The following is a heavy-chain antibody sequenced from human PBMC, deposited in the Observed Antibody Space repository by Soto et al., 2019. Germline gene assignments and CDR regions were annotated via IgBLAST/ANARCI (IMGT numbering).Heavy chain of an antibody. CDR1: GYSISSGNY. CDR2: LYHIGST. D-gene: IGHD2-2*01. Sequence: SETLSLTCAVSGYSISSGNYWAWIRQPPGRGLEWIGSLYHIGSTHYNTSLKSRVTISVDTSKNHFSLELSSVTAANTAIYYCRSSTSCYDESCVDVWGQGTMVTVSS. CDR3: RSSTSCYDESCVDV. J-gene: IGHJ6*02. V-gene: IGHV4-38-2*01.